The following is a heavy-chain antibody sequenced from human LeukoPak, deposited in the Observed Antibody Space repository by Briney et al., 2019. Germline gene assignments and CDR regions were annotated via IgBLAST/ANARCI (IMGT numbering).Heavy chain of an antibody. CDR1: GYSISSGYY. CDR2: IYHSGST. Sequence: SETLSLTRTVSGYSISSGYYWGWIRQPPGKGLEWIGSIYHSGSTYYNPSLKSRVTISVDTSKNQFSLKLSSVTAADTAVYYCARAGGGSYYFIDYWGQGTLVTVSS. D-gene: IGHD1-26*01. CDR3: ARAGGGSYYFIDY. J-gene: IGHJ4*02. V-gene: IGHV4-38-2*02.